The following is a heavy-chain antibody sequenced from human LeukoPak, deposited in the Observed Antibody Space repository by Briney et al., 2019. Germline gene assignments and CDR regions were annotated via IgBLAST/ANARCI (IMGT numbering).Heavy chain of an antibody. CDR3: AKDMLVTTLDY. CDR2: ISSSGSTI. J-gene: IGHJ4*02. Sequence: PGGSLRLSCAASGFTFSSYEMNWVRQAPGKGLEWVSYISSSGSTIYYADSVKGRFTISRDNAKNSLYLQMNSLRAEDTAVYYCAKDMLVTTLDYWGQGTLVTVSS. CDR1: GFTFSSYE. V-gene: IGHV3-48*03. D-gene: IGHD4-17*01.